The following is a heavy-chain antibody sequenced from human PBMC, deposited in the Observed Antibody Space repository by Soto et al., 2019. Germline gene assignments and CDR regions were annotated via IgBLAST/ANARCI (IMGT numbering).Heavy chain of an antibody. CDR3: ARWSYLDY. D-gene: IGHD3-3*01. CDR2: ISGSDGKT. J-gene: IGHJ4*02. Sequence: GGSLRLSCAAPGFSFGSYALSWVRQAPGKGPEWVSTISGSDGKTFYADSVKGRFSISRDTSQSTLYLQMNSLRADDTAMYYCARWSYLDYWGQGTRVTVSS. CDR1: GFSFGSYA. V-gene: IGHV3-23*01.